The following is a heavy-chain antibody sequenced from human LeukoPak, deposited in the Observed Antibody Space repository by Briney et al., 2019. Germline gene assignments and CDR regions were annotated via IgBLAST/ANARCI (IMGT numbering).Heavy chain of an antibody. Sequence: GGSLRLSCAASGFTFSSYGMHWVRQAPGKGLEWVAVISYDGSNKYYADSVKGRFTISRDNSKNTLYLQMNSLRAEDTAVYYCAKDDGSTAFAGQLDYWGQGTLVTVSS. CDR1: GFTFSSYG. D-gene: IGHD5-24*01. J-gene: IGHJ4*02. CDR2: ISYDGSNK. V-gene: IGHV3-30*18. CDR3: AKDDGSTAFAGQLDY.